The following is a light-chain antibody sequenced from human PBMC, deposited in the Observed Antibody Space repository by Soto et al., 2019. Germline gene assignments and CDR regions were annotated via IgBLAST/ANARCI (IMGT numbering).Light chain of an antibody. CDR3: RQYGSSPSYT. J-gene: IGKJ2*01. Sequence: EIVLTQSPGTLSLSPGERATLSCRASQSVSSSSYLAWYKQKPGQAPRLLIYGASSRATGITDRFSGSGSATDFTLTISRLEPEDFSVDYCRQYGSSPSYTFGQGTKLEIK. CDR2: GAS. V-gene: IGKV3-20*01. CDR1: QSVSSSSY.